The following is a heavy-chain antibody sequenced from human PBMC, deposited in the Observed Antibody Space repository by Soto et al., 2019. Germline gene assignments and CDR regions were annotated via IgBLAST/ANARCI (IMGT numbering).Heavy chain of an antibody. CDR3: ARDYSFMTTVNWFDP. D-gene: IGHD4-17*01. J-gene: IGHJ5*02. CDR1: GYTFTSYA. CDR2: INAGNGNT. V-gene: IGHV1-3*01. Sequence: ASVKVSCKASGYTFTSYAMHWVRQAPGQRLEWMGWINAGNGNTKYSQKFQGRVTITRDTSASTAYMELSSLRSEDTAVYYCARDYSFMTTVNWFDPWGQGTLVTVSS.